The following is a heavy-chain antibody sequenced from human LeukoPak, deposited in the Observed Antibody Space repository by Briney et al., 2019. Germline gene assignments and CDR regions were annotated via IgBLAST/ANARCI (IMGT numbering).Heavy chain of an antibody. CDR3: ARRSYLDSSSSTWFDP. CDR2: IYYSGST. D-gene: IGHD6-13*01. Sequence: SETLSLTCTVSGGSISSYYWSWIRQPPGKGLEWIGYIYYSGSTNYNPSLKSRVTISVDTSKNQFSLKLSSVTAADTAVYYCARRSYLDSSSSTWFDPWGQGTLVTVSS. CDR1: GGSISSYY. J-gene: IGHJ5*02. V-gene: IGHV4-59*01.